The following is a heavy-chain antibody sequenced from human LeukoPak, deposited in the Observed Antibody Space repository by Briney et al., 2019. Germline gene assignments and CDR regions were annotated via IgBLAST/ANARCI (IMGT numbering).Heavy chain of an antibody. D-gene: IGHD3-22*01. J-gene: IGHJ4*02. CDR1: GFTFSSYG. Sequence: GGSLRLSCAASGFTFSSYGMHWVRQAPGKGLEWVAVISYDGSNKYYADSVKGRFTISRDNSKNTLYLQMNSLRAEDTAVYYCAKAGPGSSGYYSPFDYWGQGTLATVSS. V-gene: IGHV3-30*18. CDR3: AKAGPGSSGYYSPFDY. CDR2: ISYDGSNK.